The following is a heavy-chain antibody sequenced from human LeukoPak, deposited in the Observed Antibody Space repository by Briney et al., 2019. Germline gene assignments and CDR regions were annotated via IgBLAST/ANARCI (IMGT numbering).Heavy chain of an antibody. J-gene: IGHJ3*02. CDR3: ASISGSYVSAFDI. CDR1: GGSISSGSYY. CDR2: IYTSGST. V-gene: IGHV4-61*02. Sequence: SQTLSLTCTVSGGSISSGSYYWSWIRQPAGKGLEWIGRIYTSGSTNYNPSLKSRVTISVDTSKNQCTLKLSSVTAADTAVYYCASISGSYVSAFDIWGQGTMVTVSS. D-gene: IGHD1-26*01.